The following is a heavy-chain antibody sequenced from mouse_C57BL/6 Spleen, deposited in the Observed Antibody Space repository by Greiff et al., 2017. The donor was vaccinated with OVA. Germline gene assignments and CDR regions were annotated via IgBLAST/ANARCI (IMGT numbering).Heavy chain of an antibody. Sequence: EVQLQESEGGLVQPGSSMKLSCTASGFTFSDYYMAWVRQVPEKGLEWVANINYDGSSTYYLDSLKSRFIISRDNAKNILYLQMSSLKSEDTATYYCAREDYPWYFDVWGTGTTVTVSS. CDR2: INYDGSST. D-gene: IGHD5-5*01. CDR1: GFTFSDYY. V-gene: IGHV5-16*01. CDR3: AREDYPWYFDV. J-gene: IGHJ1*03.